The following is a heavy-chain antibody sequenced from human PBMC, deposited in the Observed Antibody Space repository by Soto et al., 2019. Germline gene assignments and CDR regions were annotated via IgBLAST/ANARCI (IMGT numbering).Heavy chain of an antibody. J-gene: IGHJ3*02. CDR1: GDSISSSY. CDR2: IYYSGST. D-gene: IGHD3-9*01. CDR3: ARLYPNYDVLTGSHLFAFDI. Sequence: SETLSLTCTISGDSISSSYWNWIRQPPGKGLEWIGYIYYSGSTNYNPSLKSRVSMSVDTSKKQMSLKLRSVTTADTAVYYCARLYPNYDVLTGSHLFAFDIWGQGTMVTVSS. V-gene: IGHV4-59*01.